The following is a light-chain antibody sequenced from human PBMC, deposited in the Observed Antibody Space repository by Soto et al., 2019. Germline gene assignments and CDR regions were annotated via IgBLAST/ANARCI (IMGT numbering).Light chain of an antibody. CDR1: SSDVGGYNY. V-gene: IGLV2-14*01. J-gene: IGLJ1*01. Sequence: ALTQPASVSGSPGQSITISCTGTSSDVGGYNYVSWYQQHPGKAPKLMIYDVSNRPSGVSNRFSGSKSGNTASLTISGLQAEDEADYYCSSYTSSSTYVFGTGTKSPS. CDR3: SSYTSSSTYV. CDR2: DVS.